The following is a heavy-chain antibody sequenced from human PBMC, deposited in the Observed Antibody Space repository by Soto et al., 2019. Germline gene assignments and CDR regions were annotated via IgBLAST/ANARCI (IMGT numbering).Heavy chain of an antibody. CDR3: ARHFVATVRSGLTYYYFYGRDI. D-gene: IGHD5-12*01. CDR1: GFTFDDYA. CDR2: ISWNSGSI. J-gene: IGHJ6*02. V-gene: IGHV3-9*01. Sequence: PGGSMRLYCSASGFTFDDYAMHWVRQAPGKGLEWVSGISWNSGSIGYADSVKGRFTISRDNAKNSLYLQMNSLRAEDTALDYCARHFVATVRSGLTYYYFYGRDICGQGTTVTVSS.